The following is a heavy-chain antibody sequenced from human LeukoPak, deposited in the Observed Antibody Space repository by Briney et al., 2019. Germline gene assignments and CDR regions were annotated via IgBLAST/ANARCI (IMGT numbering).Heavy chain of an antibody. CDR2: IYYSGST. J-gene: IGHJ4*02. CDR3: ARGSPYEAPGYFDY. D-gene: IGHD5-12*01. CDR1: GGSISSYY. Sequence: PSETLSLTCTVSGGSISSYYWSWIRQPPGKGLEWIGYIYYSGSTNYNPSLKSRVTISVDTSKNQFSLKLSSVTAADTAVYYCARGSPYEAPGYFDYWGQGTLVTVSS. V-gene: IGHV4-59*08.